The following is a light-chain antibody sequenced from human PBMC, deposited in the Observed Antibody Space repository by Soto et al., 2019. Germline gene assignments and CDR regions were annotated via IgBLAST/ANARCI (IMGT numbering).Light chain of an antibody. V-gene: IGKV3-15*01. CDR2: GAS. CDR1: QSVSSN. J-gene: IGKJ5*01. CDR3: QQYNNWPPIT. Sequence: EIVMTQPPATLSVSPGERATLSCRASQSVSSNLAWYQQKPGQAPRLLIYGASTRATAIPSSFSGSGSGTEFTLTISSLQSEDFEVYYCQQYNNWPPITFGQGTRLEIK.